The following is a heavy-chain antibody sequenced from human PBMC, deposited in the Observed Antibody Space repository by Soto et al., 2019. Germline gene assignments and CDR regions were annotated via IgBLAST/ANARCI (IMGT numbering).Heavy chain of an antibody. Sequence: SETLSLTCTVSGGSISSGAYYWSWIRQHPGKGLEWIGYIYYSWSTYYNPSLKSRVTISVNTAKKQFSLKLSSVTAEDTAVYYCARDCADDSSGYYYYYGMDVWGQGTTVTVYS. CDR3: ARDCADDSSGYYYYYGMDV. D-gene: IGHD3-22*01. V-gene: IGHV4-31*03. CDR1: GGSISSGAYY. CDR2: IYYSWST. J-gene: IGHJ6*02.